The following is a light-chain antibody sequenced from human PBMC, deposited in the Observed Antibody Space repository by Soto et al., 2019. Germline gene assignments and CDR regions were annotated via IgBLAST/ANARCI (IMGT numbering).Light chain of an antibody. CDR2: GAS. CDR1: QSVSSSY. CDR3: QQYGSSRGFT. V-gene: IGKV3-20*01. Sequence: ELVLTQSPGTLSLSPWERATLSCRASQSVSSSYLAWYQQKPGQAPRLLIYGASSRATGIPDRFSGSGSGTDFPLTISRLEPEDFAVYYCQQYGSSRGFTFGPGTKVDIK. J-gene: IGKJ3*01.